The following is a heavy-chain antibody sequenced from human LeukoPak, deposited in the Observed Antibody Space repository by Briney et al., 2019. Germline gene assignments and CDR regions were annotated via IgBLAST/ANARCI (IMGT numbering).Heavy chain of an antibody. CDR2: IKEDGTET. CDR1: GFMFSSNW. V-gene: IGHV3-7*03. J-gene: IGHJ4*02. Sequence: GGSLRLSCAASGFMFSSNWMSWVRLAPGKGLEWVANIKEDGTETYYVDSVKGRFTISRDNAKSSLYLQMNSLRVEDTAVYYCAKEGRSLQTYWGQGTLVTVSS. D-gene: IGHD5-24*01. CDR3: AKEGRSLQTY.